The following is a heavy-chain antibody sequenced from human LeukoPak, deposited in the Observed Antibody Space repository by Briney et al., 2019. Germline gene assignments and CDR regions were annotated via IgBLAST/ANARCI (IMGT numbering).Heavy chain of an antibody. Sequence: LTGGSLRLSCAASGLTFRNYGMHWVRQAPGKGLEWVAVIWYDGSNQYYVDSVKGRFTVSRDNAKNTLYLQMNSLRAEDTAVYYCATDRNRGKYYDYWGQGTLVTVSS. CDR1: GLTFRNYG. J-gene: IGHJ4*02. CDR2: IWYDGSNQ. CDR3: ATDRNRGKYYDY. V-gene: IGHV3-33*01. D-gene: IGHD1-26*01.